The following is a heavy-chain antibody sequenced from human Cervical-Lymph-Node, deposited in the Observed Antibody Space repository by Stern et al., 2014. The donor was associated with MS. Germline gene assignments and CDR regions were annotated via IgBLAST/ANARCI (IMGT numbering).Heavy chain of an antibody. D-gene: IGHD6-13*01. CDR2: ISASGSYI. CDR1: GFIFSNHN. Sequence: VQLQQSGGGLVKPGGSLRLSCAASGFIFSNHNMNWVRQAPGKGLEWISSISASGSYIYYADSVKGRFAISRDNAENSLFLQMNSLRVEDTAVYYCARSALYSSNWAPFDYWGQGTLVSVSS. CDR3: ARSALYSSNWAPFDY. V-gene: IGHV3-21*01. J-gene: IGHJ4*02.